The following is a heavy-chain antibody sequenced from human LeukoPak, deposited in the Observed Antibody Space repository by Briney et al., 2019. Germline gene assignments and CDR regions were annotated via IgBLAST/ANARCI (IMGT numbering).Heavy chain of an antibody. V-gene: IGHV3-30*04. CDR2: ISYDGSNK. CDR1: GFTFSSYA. Sequence: PGRSLRLSCAASGFTFSSYAMHWVRQAPGKGLEWVAVISYDGSNKYYADSVKGRFTIFRDNSKNTLYLQMNSLRAEDTAVYYCAASIPPASWGQGTLVTVSS. D-gene: IGHD2-21*01. J-gene: IGHJ5*02. CDR3: AASIPPAS.